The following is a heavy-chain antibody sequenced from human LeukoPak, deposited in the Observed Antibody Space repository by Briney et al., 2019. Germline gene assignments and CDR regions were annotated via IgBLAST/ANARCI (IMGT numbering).Heavy chain of an antibody. V-gene: IGHV1-2*02. D-gene: IGHD6-19*01. CDR2: INPNSGVT. Sequence: ASVKVSCKASGYAFTGYYIHWVRQAPGQGLEWMGWINPNSGVTKYAQKFQGRVTMTRDTSITTAYMGLSRLRSDDTAVYYCAKGRVVAGSKSLTYHWFDPWGQGTLVTVSS. CDR3: AKGRVVAGSKSLTYHWFDP. CDR1: GYAFTGYY. J-gene: IGHJ5*02.